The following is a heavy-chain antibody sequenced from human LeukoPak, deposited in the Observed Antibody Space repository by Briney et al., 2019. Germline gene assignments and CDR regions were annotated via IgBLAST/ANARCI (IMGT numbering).Heavy chain of an antibody. V-gene: IGHV3-48*04. D-gene: IGHD3-10*02. Sequence: GGSLRLSCAASGFSFSSAWMNWVRQAPGKGLEWVSYISSSGSTIYYADSVKGRFTISRDNAKNSLYLQMNSLRAEDTAVYYCAELGITMIGGVWGKGTTVTISS. CDR3: AELGITMIGGV. CDR2: ISSSGSTI. CDR1: GFSFSSAW. J-gene: IGHJ6*04.